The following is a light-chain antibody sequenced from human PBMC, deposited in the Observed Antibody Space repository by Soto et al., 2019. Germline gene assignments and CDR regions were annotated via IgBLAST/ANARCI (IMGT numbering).Light chain of an antibody. CDR3: QQYNYNPWT. V-gene: IGKV1-5*01. Sequence: DIQMTQSPSTLSASVGDRVTITCRASQSISSWLAWYQQKPGKAPKLLIYDASSLESGVPSRFSGSGSGTEFTLTISSLQPDDFATYYCQQYNYNPWTFGQGTKVDIK. CDR2: DAS. CDR1: QSISSW. J-gene: IGKJ1*01.